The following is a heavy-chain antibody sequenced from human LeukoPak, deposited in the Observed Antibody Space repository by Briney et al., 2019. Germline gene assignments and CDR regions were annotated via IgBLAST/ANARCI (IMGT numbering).Heavy chain of an antibody. CDR2: IYYSGST. Sequence: SETLSLTCTVSGYSISSAYYWGWIRQPPGKGLEWIGSIYYSGSTYYNPSLKSRVTISVDTSKNQFSLKLSSVTAADTAIYYCARESYYDSSGYSHDAFDIWGQGTMVTVSS. V-gene: IGHV4-38-2*02. D-gene: IGHD3-22*01. CDR3: ARESYYDSSGYSHDAFDI. CDR1: GYSISSAYY. J-gene: IGHJ3*02.